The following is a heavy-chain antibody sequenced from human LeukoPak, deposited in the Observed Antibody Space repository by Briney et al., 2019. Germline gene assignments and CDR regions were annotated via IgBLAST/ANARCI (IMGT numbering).Heavy chain of an antibody. D-gene: IGHD3-16*02. CDR3: ARDQYDYVWGSYRPYFDY. Sequence: ASVKVSCKASGYTFTSYGISWVRQAPGQGLEWMGSISPYNGNTNYAERLQGRVIMTTDTSTRTAYMELRSLRSVDTAVFYCARDQYDYVWGSYRPYFDYWGQGTLVTVSS. J-gene: IGHJ4*02. CDR2: ISPYNGNT. CDR1: GYTFTSYG. V-gene: IGHV1-18*04.